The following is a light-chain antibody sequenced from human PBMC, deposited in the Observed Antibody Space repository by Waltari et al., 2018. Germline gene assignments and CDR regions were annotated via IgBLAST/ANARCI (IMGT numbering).Light chain of an antibody. V-gene: IGLV3-25*03. CDR1: ALPKPY. J-gene: IGLJ3*02. CDR3: QSADSSGTEGV. Sequence: SYELTQPPSVSVSPGQTARITCSGDALPKPYAYWYQQKPGQAPGLVIYKDSERPSGIPERFSGSSSGTTVTLTISGVQAEDEADYYCQSADSSGTEGVFGGGSKLTVL. CDR2: KDS.